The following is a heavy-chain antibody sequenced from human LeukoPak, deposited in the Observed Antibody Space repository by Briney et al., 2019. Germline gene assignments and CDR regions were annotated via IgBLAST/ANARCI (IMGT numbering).Heavy chain of an antibody. CDR3: ARARGVSPTTFPFSP. Sequence: GGSLRLSCAASGFTFSSYAMTWVRQAPGKGLEWVSSISSSSSYIYYADSVKGRFTISRDNAKNSLYLQMNSLRAEDTAVYYCARARGVSPTTFPFSPWGQGTLVTVSS. J-gene: IGHJ5*02. CDR2: ISSSSSYI. V-gene: IGHV3-21*01. D-gene: IGHD2/OR15-2a*01. CDR1: GFTFSSYA.